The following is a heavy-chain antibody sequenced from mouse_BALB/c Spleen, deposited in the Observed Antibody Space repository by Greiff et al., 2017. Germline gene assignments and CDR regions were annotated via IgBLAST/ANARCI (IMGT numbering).Heavy chain of an antibody. J-gene: IGHJ3*01. CDR1: GFTFSDYY. CDR3: ARSSLLRLRAWFAY. V-gene: IGHV5-4*02. Sequence: EVKLVESGGGLVKPGGSLKLSCAASGFTFSDYYMYWVRQTPEKRLEWVATISDGGSYTYYPDSVKGRFTISRDNAKNNLYLQMSSLKSEDTAMYYCARSSLLRLRAWFAYWGQGTLVTVSA. CDR2: ISDGGSYT. D-gene: IGHD1-2*01.